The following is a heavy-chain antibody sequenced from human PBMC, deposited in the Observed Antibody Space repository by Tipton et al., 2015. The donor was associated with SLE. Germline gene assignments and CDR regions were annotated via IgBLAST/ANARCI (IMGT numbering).Heavy chain of an antibody. CDR2: IYHSGST. J-gene: IGHJ4*02. Sequence: LRLSCAVSGYSISSGYYWGWIRQPPGKGLEWIGSIYHSGSTYYNSSLGSRVTISVDTSKNHFSLKLNSVTAADTAVYYCARDWEGRWELHLGIWVYWGQGTLVTVSS. D-gene: IGHD1-26*01. V-gene: IGHV4-38-2*02. CDR3: ARDWEGRWELHLGIWVY. CDR1: GYSISSGYY.